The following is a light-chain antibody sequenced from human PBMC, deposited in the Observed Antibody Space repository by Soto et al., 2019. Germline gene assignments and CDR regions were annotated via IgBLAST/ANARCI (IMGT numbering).Light chain of an antibody. V-gene: IGKV1-39*01. CDR1: QSISSY. CDR3: QQSYNTPPWT. Sequence: DIQMTQSPSSLSASVGDRVTITCWASQSISSYFNWYHQKPGKAPKLLIYAASSLQSGVPSRFSGSGSGTAFTLTISSLQPEDFGTYFCQQSYNTPPWTFGKGTKVEIK. J-gene: IGKJ1*01. CDR2: AAS.